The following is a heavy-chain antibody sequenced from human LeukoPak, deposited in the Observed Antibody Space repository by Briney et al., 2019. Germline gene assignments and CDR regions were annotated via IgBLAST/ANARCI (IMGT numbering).Heavy chain of an antibody. CDR3: ARGGRAGWSGSYEDSFNI. CDR2: IYSGGST. Sequence: GGSLRLSCAASGFTATSKYMSWGRDAPGKGRGWGSVIYSGGSTYYADSVKGRFTISRDNSKNTLYLQMNSLRADDTAVYYCARGGRAGWSGSYEDSFNIWGQGTMVTVSS. J-gene: IGHJ3*02. CDR1: GFTATSKY. D-gene: IGHD1-26*01. V-gene: IGHV3-53*01.